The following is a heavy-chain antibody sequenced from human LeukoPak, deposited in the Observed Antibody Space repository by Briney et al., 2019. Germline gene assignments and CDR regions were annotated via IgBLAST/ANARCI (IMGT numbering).Heavy chain of an antibody. CDR2: IQNDGTKK. CDR3: AKDAATHGWFDP. Sequence: PGGSLRLSCAASGFRFSSYGMSWVRQAPGNGLEWVSFIQNDGTKKCYADFVKGRFTISRENSVNTLYLQMDSLRPEDTAVYYCAKDAATHGWFDPWGQGTLVTVSS. J-gene: IGHJ5*02. CDR1: GFRFSSYG. D-gene: IGHD6-25*01. V-gene: IGHV3-30*02.